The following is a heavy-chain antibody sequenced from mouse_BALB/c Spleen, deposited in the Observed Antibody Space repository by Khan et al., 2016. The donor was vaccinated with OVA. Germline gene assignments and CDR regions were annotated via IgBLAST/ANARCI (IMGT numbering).Heavy chain of an antibody. CDR2: ISYSGNT. Sequence: EVQLQESGPGLVKPSQSLSLTCTVTGFSITSDYAWNWIRQFPGNKLEWMGYISYSGNTKYNPSLKSRISITRDTSKNQFFLQLNSVTIEDTATYYCARVYGGDFDYWGQGTTRTGSS. J-gene: IGHJ2*01. D-gene: IGHD1-1*01. V-gene: IGHV3-2*02. CDR3: ARVYGGDFDY. CDR1: GFSITSDYA.